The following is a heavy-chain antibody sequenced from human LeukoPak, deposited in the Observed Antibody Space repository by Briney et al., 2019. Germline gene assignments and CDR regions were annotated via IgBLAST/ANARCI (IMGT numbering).Heavy chain of an antibody. D-gene: IGHD1-26*01. CDR1: GFTFSSYS. CDR2: ISSSSSTI. J-gene: IGHJ6*02. CDR3: ARDSEWGLLRYYYYGMDV. Sequence: GGSLRLSCAASGFTFSSYSMNWVRQAPGKGLEWVSYISSSSSTIYYADSVKGRFTISRDNAKNSLYLQMNSLRDEDTAVYYCARDSEWGLLRYYYYGMDVWGQGTTVTVSS. V-gene: IGHV3-48*02.